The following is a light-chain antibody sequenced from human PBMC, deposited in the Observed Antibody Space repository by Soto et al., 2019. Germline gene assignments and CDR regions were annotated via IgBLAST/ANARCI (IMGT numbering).Light chain of an antibody. CDR3: QHYNSYSEA. V-gene: IGKV1-5*03. Sequence: DIHMSQAPATLSGSVVDRVTITCLSSQTIISWLAWYHQKPGKAPKLLIYKASTLKSGVPSRFSGSGSGTEFTLTISSLQPDDFATYYCQHYNSYSEAFGQGTKVDIK. CDR2: KAS. J-gene: IGKJ1*01. CDR1: QTIISW.